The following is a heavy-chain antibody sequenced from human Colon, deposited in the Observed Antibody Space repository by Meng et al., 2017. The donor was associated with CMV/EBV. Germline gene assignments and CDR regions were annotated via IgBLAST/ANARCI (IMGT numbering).Heavy chain of an antibody. Sequence: GESLKISCAGAGFTFSNYGMHWVRQAPGKGLEWVSIIYSGGSSTYYAASVKGRFTISRDNSKNTLYLQMNSLRAEDTAVYYCAKDGGAHSGSYPNAYYYYGMDVWGQGTTVTVSS. V-gene: IGHV3-23*03. J-gene: IGHJ6*02. D-gene: IGHD3-10*01. CDR3: AKDGGAHSGSYPNAYYYYGMDV. CDR2: IYSGGSST. CDR1: GFTFSNYG.